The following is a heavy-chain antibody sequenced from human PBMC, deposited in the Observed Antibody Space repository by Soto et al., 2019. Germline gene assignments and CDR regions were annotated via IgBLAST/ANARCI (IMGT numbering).Heavy chain of an antibody. CDR2: IFFSGTT. CDR1: GYSMERSGDY. D-gene: IGHD2-8*02. CDR3: ARELLAPTRGWFDP. Sequence: QVHLQESGPGLVKPSQTLSLACTVTGYSMERSGDYWSWIRQVPGQGLEWLGYIFFSGTTYYNPSFKSRVIMSVDTSRNQFFLNLTAVTAADTGVYYCARELLAPTRGWFDPWGQGTLVGVSS. J-gene: IGHJ5*02. V-gene: IGHV4-31*03.